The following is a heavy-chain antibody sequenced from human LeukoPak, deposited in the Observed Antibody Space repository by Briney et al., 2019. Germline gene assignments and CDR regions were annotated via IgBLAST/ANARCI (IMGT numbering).Heavy chain of an antibody. CDR3: AREGVGGSSGAFDI. CDR2: INPDSGGT. CDR1: GYTFTGYY. V-gene: IGHV1-2*04. D-gene: IGHD3-16*01. J-gene: IGHJ3*02. Sequence: ASVKVSCKASGYTFTGYYMHWVRQAPGQGLEWMGWINPDSGGTNYAQKFQGWVTMTRDTSISTAYMELSRLRSDDTAVYYCAREGVGGSSGAFDIWGQGTMVTVSS.